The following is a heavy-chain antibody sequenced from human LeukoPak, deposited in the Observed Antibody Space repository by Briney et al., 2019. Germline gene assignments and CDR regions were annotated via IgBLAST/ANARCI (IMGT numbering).Heavy chain of an antibody. D-gene: IGHD3-10*01. Sequence: SETLSLTCTVSGGSISSYYWSWIRQPAGKGLEWIGRIYTSGSTNYDPSLKSRVTMSVDTSKNQFSPKLSSVTAADTAVYYCARDSRRGYNYYYYMDVWGKGTTVTVSS. CDR1: GGSISSYY. V-gene: IGHV4-4*07. CDR3: ARDSRRGYNYYYYMDV. J-gene: IGHJ6*03. CDR2: IYTSGST.